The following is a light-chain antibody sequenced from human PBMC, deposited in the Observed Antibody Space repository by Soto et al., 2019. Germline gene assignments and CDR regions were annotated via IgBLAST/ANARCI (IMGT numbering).Light chain of an antibody. CDR1: QSVTSTY. CDR2: GAS. V-gene: IGKV3-20*01. CDR3: QQYGFSPTWT. J-gene: IGKJ1*01. Sequence: EIVLTQSPGTLSLSPGERATLSCRASQSVTSTYLAWYQQKPGQAPRLLIYGASRRAPGIPDRFSGSGSGTDFTLTISGLEPEDFALHYCQQYGFSPTWTFGQGTKVEIK.